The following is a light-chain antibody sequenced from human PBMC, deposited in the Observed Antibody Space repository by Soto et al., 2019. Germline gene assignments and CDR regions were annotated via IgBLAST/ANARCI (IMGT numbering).Light chain of an antibody. J-gene: IGLJ2*01. CDR2: DVS. V-gene: IGLV2-14*03. Sequence: QSALTQPASVSGSPGQSITISCTGTSSDVGVYNYVSWYQQHPGKAPKLMIYDVSDRPSGVSNRFSGPKSGNTASLTISGLQAEDEADYYCTSFSSSSTAVVFGGGTKLTVL. CDR3: TSFSSSSTAVV. CDR1: SSDVGVYNY.